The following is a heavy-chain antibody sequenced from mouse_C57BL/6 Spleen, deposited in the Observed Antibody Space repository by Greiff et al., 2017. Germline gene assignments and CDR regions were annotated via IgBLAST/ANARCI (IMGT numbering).Heavy chain of an antibody. CDR2: INPNNGGT. V-gene: IGHV1-18*01. CDR3: AVYVWFAY. D-gene: IGHD1-1*01. CDR1: GYTFTDYN. Sequence: QLKESGPELVKPGASVKIPCKASGYTFTDYNMDWVKQSHGKSLEWIGDINPNNGGTIYNQKFKGKATLTVDKSSSTAYMELRSLTSEDTAVYYCAVYVWFAYWGQGTLVTVSA. J-gene: IGHJ3*01.